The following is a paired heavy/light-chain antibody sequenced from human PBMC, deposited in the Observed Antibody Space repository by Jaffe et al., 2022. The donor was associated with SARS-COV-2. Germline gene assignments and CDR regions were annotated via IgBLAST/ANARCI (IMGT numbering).Light chain of an antibody. V-gene: IGKV3-11*01. CDR1: QSVSSY. CDR2: DAS. J-gene: IGKJ2*01. Sequence: EIVLTQSPATLSLSPGERATLSCRASQSVSSYLAWYQQKPGQAPRLLIYDASNRATGIPARFSGSGSGTDFTLTISSLEPEDFAVYYCQQRSNWPRMYTFGQGTKLEIK. CDR3: QQRSNWPRMYT.
Heavy chain of an antibody. V-gene: IGHV3-11*01. CDR3: ARDRRGYDFSLYYFDY. J-gene: IGHJ4*02. Sequence: QVQLVESGGGLVKPGGSLRLSCAASGFTFSDYYMSWIRQAPGKGLEWVSYISSSGSTIYYADSVKGRFTISRDNAKNSLYLQMNSLRAEDTAVYYCARDRRGYDFSLYYFDYWGQGTLVTVSS. CDR1: GFTFSDYY. D-gene: IGHD5-12*01. CDR2: ISSSGSTI.